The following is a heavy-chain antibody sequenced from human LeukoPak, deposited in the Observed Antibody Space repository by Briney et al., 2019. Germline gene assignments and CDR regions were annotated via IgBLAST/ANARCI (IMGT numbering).Heavy chain of an antibody. D-gene: IGHD6-19*01. CDR2: ISSRSDTI. Sequence: GGSLRLSCAASGFTFSSYGMNWVRQAPGKGLEWVSYISSRSDTIYYADSVKGRFTISRDNAKNSLFLQMNSLRAEDTAVYYCANLVAGTYFGYWGRGTLVTVSS. V-gene: IGHV3-48*01. CDR1: GFTFSSYG. J-gene: IGHJ4*02. CDR3: ANLVAGTYFGY.